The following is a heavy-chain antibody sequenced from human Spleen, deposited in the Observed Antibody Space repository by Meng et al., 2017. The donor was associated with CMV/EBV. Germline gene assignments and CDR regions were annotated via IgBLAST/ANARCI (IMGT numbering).Heavy chain of an antibody. V-gene: IGHV3-7*01. CDR3: ARDRLGDFYYYYGMDV. CDR2: IKQDGSEK. CDR1: GFTFSSYW. D-gene: IGHD3-10*01. Sequence: GGSLRLSCAASGFTFSSYWMSWVRQAPGKGLEWVANIKQDGSEKYYVDSVKGRFTISRDNSKNSLYLQMNSLRAEDMAVYYCARDRLGDFYYYYGMDVWGQGTTVTVSS. J-gene: IGHJ6*02.